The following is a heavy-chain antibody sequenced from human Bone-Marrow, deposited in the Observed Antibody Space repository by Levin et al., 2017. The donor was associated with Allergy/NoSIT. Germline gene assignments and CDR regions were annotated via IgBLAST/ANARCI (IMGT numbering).Heavy chain of an antibody. CDR3: ADARPGSLTAFDI. V-gene: IGHV4-39*01. CDR2: IYYSGST. J-gene: IGHJ3*02. CDR1: GGSISSSSYY. D-gene: IGHD6-25*01. Sequence: SETLSLTCTVSGGSISSSSYYWGWIRQPPGTGLEWIGSIYYSGSTYYNPSLKSRVTISVDTYKNQFSLKLSSVTAAGTAVYYCADARPGSLTAFDIWGQGTMVTVSS.